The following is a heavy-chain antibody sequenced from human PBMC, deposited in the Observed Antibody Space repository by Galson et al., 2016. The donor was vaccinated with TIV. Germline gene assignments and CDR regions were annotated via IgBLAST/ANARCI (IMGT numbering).Heavy chain of an antibody. D-gene: IGHD3-16*01. CDR3: ARERTPPGPDNDSWFDP. V-gene: IGHV4-39*07. J-gene: IGHJ5*02. CDR2: VYDDGNA. Sequence: ETLSLTCIVSGGSIITKSYYWGWIRQPPGKGLEWIGMVYDDGNAYYNPSLKSRATLSVDTSRNQFSLKLTSVAAADTAMYYCARERTPPGPDNDSWFDPWGPGILVIVSS. CDR1: GGSIITKSYY.